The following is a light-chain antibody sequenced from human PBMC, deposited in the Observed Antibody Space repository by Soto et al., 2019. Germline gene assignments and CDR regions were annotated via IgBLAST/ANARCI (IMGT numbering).Light chain of an antibody. J-gene: IGKJ1*01. CDR1: QSVSSSS. CDR3: QQYGSSPWT. V-gene: IGKV3-20*01. Sequence: EIVLTQSPGTLSLSPGERATLSCRASQSVSSSSLAWYQQKPGQAPRLLIYATSSRAAGIPDRFSGSGSGTDFTLTISSLEPEDFAVYYCQQYGSSPWTFGQGTKVEIK. CDR2: ATS.